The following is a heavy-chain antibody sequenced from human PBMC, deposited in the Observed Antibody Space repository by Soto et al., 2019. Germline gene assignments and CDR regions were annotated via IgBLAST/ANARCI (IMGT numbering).Heavy chain of an antibody. J-gene: IGHJ6*02. V-gene: IGHV4-30-2*01. D-gene: IGHD4-17*01. CDR3: ARAHYGDYGYGMDV. CDR2: IYHSGST. Sequence: QLQLQESGSGLVKPSQTLSLTCAVSGGSISSGGYSWSWIRQPPGKGLEWIGYIYHSGSTYYNPSPKSRVTISVDRSKTQFSLKLSSVTAADTAVYYCARAHYGDYGYGMDVWGQGTTVTVSS. CDR1: GGSISSGGYS.